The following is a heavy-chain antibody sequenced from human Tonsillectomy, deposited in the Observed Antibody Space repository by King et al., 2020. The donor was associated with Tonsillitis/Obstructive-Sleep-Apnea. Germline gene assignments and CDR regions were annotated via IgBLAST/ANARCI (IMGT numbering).Heavy chain of an antibody. J-gene: IGHJ4*02. CDR2: INPNTGNT. D-gene: IGHD1-26*01. CDR3: ANKRKWELLH. CDR1: GYTFTNYG. Sequence: QLVQSGAEVKKPGASVKVSCKASGYTFTNYGVSWVRQAPGQGLEWMGWINPNTGNTNYAQKLQCRVTMTTDTSTSTAYMELRSLRSDDTDVYFCANKRKWELLHWGQGNLVTVSS. V-gene: IGHV1-18*01.